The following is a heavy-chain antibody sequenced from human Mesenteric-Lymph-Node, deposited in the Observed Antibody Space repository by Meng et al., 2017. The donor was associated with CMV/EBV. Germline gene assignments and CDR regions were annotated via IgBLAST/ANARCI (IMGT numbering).Heavy chain of an antibody. Sequence: CAISGDSVSTHSAAWNWIRQSPSRGLEWLGRTYYRSKWHNDYAVSVKSRITINPDTSKNQFSLQLNSVTPEDTAVYYCARIVGAAFDYWGQGTLVTVSS. CDR1: GDSVSTHSAA. CDR3: ARIVGAAFDY. D-gene: IGHD1-26*01. CDR2: TYYRSKWHN. V-gene: IGHV6-1*01. J-gene: IGHJ4*02.